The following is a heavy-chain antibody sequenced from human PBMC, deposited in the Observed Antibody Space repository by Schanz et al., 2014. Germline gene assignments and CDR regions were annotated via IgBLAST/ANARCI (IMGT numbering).Heavy chain of an antibody. CDR3: ARSPHYRERKQRSARPTTTNL. V-gene: IGHV3-20*04. CDR1: GFGFDDYA. Sequence: EVQLVESGGGVVRPGGSLRLSCAASGFGFDDYAMSWVRQAPGKGLEWVSGINWNGGSTGYADSVKGRFTISRDNAKNSLYLQMNSLRAEDTALYYCARSPHYRERKQRSARPTTTNLWGQGTLVTVFS. J-gene: IGHJ4*02. CDR2: INWNGGST. D-gene: IGHD1-26*01.